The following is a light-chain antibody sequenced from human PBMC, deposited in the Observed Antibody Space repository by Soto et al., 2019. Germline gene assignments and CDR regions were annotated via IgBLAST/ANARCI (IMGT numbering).Light chain of an antibody. CDR2: GAS. CDR1: QSLSRSY. CDR3: QQRSNWPIT. V-gene: IGKV3D-20*02. Sequence: LLTQSPGTLSLSPGERATLSCSASQSLSRSYLAWYQQKPGQAPRLLIYGASNRATGIPDRFSGSGSGTDFTLTISSLEPEDFAVYYCQQRSNWPITFGQGTRLEIK. J-gene: IGKJ5*01.